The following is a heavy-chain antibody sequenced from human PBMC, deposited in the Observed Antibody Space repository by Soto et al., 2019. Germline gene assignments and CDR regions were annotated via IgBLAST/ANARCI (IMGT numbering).Heavy chain of an antibody. CDR3: ARESKENYMDV. Sequence: ASVTVSCKASGSTFTSYDINWVRQAPGQGLEWMGWINPNSGGTNYAQKFQGWVTMTRDTSISTAYMELSRLRSDDTAVYYCARESKENYMDVWGKGTTVTVSS. CDR1: GSTFTSYD. V-gene: IGHV1-2*04. J-gene: IGHJ6*03. CDR2: INPNSGGT.